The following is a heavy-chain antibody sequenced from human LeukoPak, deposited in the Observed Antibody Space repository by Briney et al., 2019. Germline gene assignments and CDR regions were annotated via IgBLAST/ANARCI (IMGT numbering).Heavy chain of an antibody. J-gene: IGHJ4*02. CDR2: IYSGGST. V-gene: IGHV3-53*01. CDR3: ARGAEYYAIWRGYAAYSDY. D-gene: IGHD3-3*01. Sequence: GGSLRLSCAASGFTVSSNYMSWVRQAPGKGLEWVSVIYSGGSTYYADSVKGRFTISRDNSKNKLYLQMNSLRAEDTAVYYCARGAEYYAIWRGYAAYSDYWGQGISVTVSS. CDR1: GFTVSSNY.